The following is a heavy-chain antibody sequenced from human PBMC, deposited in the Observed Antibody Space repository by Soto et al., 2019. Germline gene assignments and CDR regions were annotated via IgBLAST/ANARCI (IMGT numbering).Heavy chain of an antibody. D-gene: IGHD2-8*01. CDR2: IYYTGST. CDR1: GVFISGYY. Sequence: SDTLSLTCTVSGVFISGYYWSWIRQPPGKRLEWIGYIYYTGSTNYNPSLRSRVTISIDTSKNQFSLQLSSVTAADTAVYFCARCPRLEWWGQGTLDNISS. CDR3: ARCPRLEW. J-gene: IGHJ4*02. V-gene: IGHV4-59*08.